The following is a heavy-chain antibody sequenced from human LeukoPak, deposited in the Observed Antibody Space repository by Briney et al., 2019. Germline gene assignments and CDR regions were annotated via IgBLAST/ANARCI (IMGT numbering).Heavy chain of an antibody. J-gene: IGHJ6*03. V-gene: IGHV1-18*01. CDR1: GYSFSSYG. CDR2: ISGYNGDT. Sequence: ASVKVSCKASGYSFSSYGISWVRQAPGQGLEWLGWISGYNGDTKYARKLQGRVTMTTDTSTSTAYMELRSLRSDDSAVYYCARDLGANYYYYMDVWGKGTTVTVSS. D-gene: IGHD4/OR15-4a*01. CDR3: ARDLGANYYYYMDV.